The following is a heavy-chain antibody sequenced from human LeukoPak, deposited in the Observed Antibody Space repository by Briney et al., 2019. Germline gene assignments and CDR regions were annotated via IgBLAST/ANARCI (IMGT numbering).Heavy chain of an antibody. D-gene: IGHD3-16*02. J-gene: IGHJ5*02. Sequence: ASVTVSCKASGYTFTGYYMHWVRQAPGQGLEWMGWINPNSGGTNYAQKFQGRVTMTRDTSISTAYMELSRLRSDDTAVYYCARKGLRLGELSLSWLDPWGQGTLVTVSS. CDR1: GYTFTGYY. V-gene: IGHV1-2*02. CDR2: INPNSGGT. CDR3: ARKGLRLGELSLSWLDP.